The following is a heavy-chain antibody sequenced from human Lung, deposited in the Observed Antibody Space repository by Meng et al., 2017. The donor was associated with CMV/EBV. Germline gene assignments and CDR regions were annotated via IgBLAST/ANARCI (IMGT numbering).Heavy chain of an antibody. V-gene: IGHV1-2*02. D-gene: IGHD1-26*01. Sequence: ASVKVSCKTSGYTFSAYQMHWIRQAPGHGLEWMGWINPSSGVTRSAPKYQGRVTMTSDRYSTAYLELTSLTSDDTAFYYCARFGGAPVGTTPPDYWGQGTRVTVSS. CDR1: GYTFSAYQ. CDR3: ARFGGAPVGTTPPDY. CDR2: INPSSGVT. J-gene: IGHJ4*02.